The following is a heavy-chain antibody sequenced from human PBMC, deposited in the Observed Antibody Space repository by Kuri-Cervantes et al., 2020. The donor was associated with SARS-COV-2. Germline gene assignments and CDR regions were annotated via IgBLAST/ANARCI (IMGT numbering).Heavy chain of an antibody. CDR1: GYTLTSYG. CDR2: MNPNSGNT. CDR3: ARDSGLAAAGLFDY. Sequence: ASVKVSCKASGYTLTSYGINWVRHATGQGLEWMGWMNPNSGNTGYAQKFQGRVTITRNTSISTAYMELSSLRSEDTAVYYCARDSGLAAAGLFDYWGQGTLVTVSS. D-gene: IGHD6-13*01. V-gene: IGHV1-8*03. J-gene: IGHJ4*02.